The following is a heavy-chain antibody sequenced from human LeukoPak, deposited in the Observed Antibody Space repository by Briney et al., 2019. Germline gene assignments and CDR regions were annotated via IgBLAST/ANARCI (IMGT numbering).Heavy chain of an antibody. CDR1: GFTFSSYG. D-gene: IGHD4-17*01. Sequence: PGRSLRLSCAASGFTFSSYGMHWVRQAPGKGLEWVAVISHDGSNKYYADSVKGRFTISRDNAKNSLYLQTNSLRAEDTALYYCAKALVTTRYGMDVWGQGTTVTVSS. CDR3: AKALVTTRYGMDV. V-gene: IGHV3-30*18. CDR2: ISHDGSNK. J-gene: IGHJ6*02.